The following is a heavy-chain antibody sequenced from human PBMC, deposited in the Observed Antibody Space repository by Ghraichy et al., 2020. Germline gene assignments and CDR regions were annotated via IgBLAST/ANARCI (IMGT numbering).Heavy chain of an antibody. Sequence: GSLRLSCAASGFTVSSNYMSWVRQAPGKGLEWVSVIYSGGSTYYADSVKGRFTISRDNSKNTLYLQMNSLRAEDTAVYYCARDRPGYCSGGSCGLDYYGMDVWGQGTTVTVSS. CDR1: GFTVSSNY. V-gene: IGHV3-53*01. D-gene: IGHD2-15*01. CDR3: ARDRPGYCSGGSCGLDYYGMDV. J-gene: IGHJ6*02. CDR2: IYSGGST.